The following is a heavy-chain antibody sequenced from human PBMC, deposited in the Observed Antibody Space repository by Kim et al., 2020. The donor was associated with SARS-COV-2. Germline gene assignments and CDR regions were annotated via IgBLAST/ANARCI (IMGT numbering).Heavy chain of an antibody. CDR1: GGSISSSSYY. J-gene: IGHJ5*02. V-gene: IGHV4-39*07. D-gene: IGHD3-22*01. CDR3: ARDLNVVNNWFDP. CDR2: IYYSGST. Sequence: SETLSLTCTVSGGSISSSSYYWGWIRQPPGKGLEWIGSIYYSGSTYYNPSLKSRVTISVDTSKNQFSLKLSSVTAADTAVYYCARDLNVVNNWFDPWGQGTLVTVSS.